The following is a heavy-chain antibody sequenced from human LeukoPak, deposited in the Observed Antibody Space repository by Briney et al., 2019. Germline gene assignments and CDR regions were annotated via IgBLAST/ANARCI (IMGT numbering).Heavy chain of an antibody. Sequence: GGSLRLSCAASGFTFISYAMSWVRQAPGKGLEGVSAISRSGGSTYYAYSVKGRFTISRDNSKNTLYLQMNSLRAEDTAVYYCAKDLLAGFDYWGQGTLVTVSS. V-gene: IGHV3-23*01. CDR2: ISRSGGST. CDR3: AKDLLAGFDY. J-gene: IGHJ4*02. CDR1: GFTFISYA. D-gene: IGHD6-19*01.